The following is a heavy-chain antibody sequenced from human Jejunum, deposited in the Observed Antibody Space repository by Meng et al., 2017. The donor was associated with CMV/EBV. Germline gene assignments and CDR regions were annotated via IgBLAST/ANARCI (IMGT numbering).Heavy chain of an antibody. CDR1: GVSPSTSGEG. D-gene: IGHD1-26*01. CDR2: IYRGDDK. J-gene: IGHJ4*02. Sequence: HITLKGSGPPRVKPTHTLTLSCSFSGVSPSTSGEGVGWIRQPPGKALEWLALIYRGDDKRYSPSLNSRLTIAKDTSKNEVVLTLTNMGPIDTGTYYCAHFVGGYYPSRPDYWGQGTLVTVSS. CDR3: AHFVGGYYPSRPDY. V-gene: IGHV2-5*02.